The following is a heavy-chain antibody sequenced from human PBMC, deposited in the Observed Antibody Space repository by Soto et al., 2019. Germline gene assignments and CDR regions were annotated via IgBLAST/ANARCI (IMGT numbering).Heavy chain of an antibody. D-gene: IGHD1-1*01. J-gene: IGHJ6*02. Sequence: EVQLVESGGGLVKPGASVRLSCAVSGFTFSTYSMNWVRQAPGMGLEWVSYISSTSGYMYYADSVKGRFTVSRDNAKNLLYLQMNSLRAEDTAIYYCASLGSPRYNEYFYGMGVWGQGTTVTVSS. CDR2: ISSTSGYM. V-gene: IGHV3-21*02. CDR1: GFTFSTYS. CDR3: ASLGSPRYNEYFYGMGV.